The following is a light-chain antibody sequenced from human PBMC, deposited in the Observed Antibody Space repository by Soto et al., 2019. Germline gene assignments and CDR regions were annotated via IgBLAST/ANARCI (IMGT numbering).Light chain of an antibody. Sequence: IQMTQSPAALSASVGDRVTITCRASQNIMTYLNWYQQKPGKAPNLLIHSASSLQSGVPSRFSRSGSGTDFHLTISSLHPDDIATYFCQQSYSVVYTFGQGTKLEL. CDR1: QNIMTY. J-gene: IGKJ2*01. V-gene: IGKV1-39*01. CDR3: QQSYSVVYT. CDR2: SAS.